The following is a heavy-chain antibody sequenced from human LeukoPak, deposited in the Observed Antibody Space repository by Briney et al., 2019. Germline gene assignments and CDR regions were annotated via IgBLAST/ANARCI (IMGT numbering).Heavy chain of an antibody. V-gene: IGHV1-46*01. Sequence: GASVKVSCKAVGYTFTSHYMHWVRQAPGQGLEWMGIINPSGGSPSYAQKIQGRVTMTRDTSTSTVYMELSSLRSEDTAVYYCARGGGYDILTGYYPEYLIDYWGQGTLVTVSS. J-gene: IGHJ4*02. CDR2: INPSGGSP. D-gene: IGHD3-9*01. CDR3: ARGGGYDILTGYYPEYLIDY. CDR1: GYTFTSHY.